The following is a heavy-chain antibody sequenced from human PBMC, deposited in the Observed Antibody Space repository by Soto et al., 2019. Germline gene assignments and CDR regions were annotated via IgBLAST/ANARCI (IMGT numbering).Heavy chain of an antibody. Sequence: GWSLRLSCAAPGFSFTNYAMIWVRQAPGKGLEWVSGISSSGDYADSVEGRFTISRDNSKNTLYLQMNSLRDDDTAVYCCAKDRGCGSRYYHGMDVWGQGTTVTVSS. D-gene: IGHD3-10*01. J-gene: IGHJ6*02. CDR2: ISSSG. CDR1: GFSFTNYA. V-gene: IGHV3-23*01. CDR3: AKDRGCGSRYYHGMDV.